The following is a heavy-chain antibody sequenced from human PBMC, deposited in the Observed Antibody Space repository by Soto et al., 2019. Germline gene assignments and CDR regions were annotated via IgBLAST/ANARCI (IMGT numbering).Heavy chain of an antibody. D-gene: IGHD3-9*01. Sequence: SETHSLTSAVSGGSSISSNWWSWVRQTPGKGLEWIGEIYHSGSTNYNPSLKSRVTISVDKSKNQFSLKLSSVTAADTAVYYCARALGYDILTGYYTPPNWGQGTLVTVSS. CDR1: GGSSISSNW. CDR2: IYHSGST. CDR3: ARALGYDILTGYYTPPN. J-gene: IGHJ4*02. V-gene: IGHV4-4*02.